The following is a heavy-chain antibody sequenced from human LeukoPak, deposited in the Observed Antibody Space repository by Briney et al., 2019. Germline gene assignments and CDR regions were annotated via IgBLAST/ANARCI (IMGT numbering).Heavy chain of an antibody. V-gene: IGHV3-20*04. Sequence: PGGSLRLSCAASGFTFDDCGMSWVRQAPGKGLEWVSGINWNGGSTGYADSVKGRFTISRNNAKNSLYLQMNSLRAEDTALYYCARRGYYDSSGYLIDYWGQGTLVTVSS. J-gene: IGHJ4*02. CDR3: ARRGYYDSSGYLIDY. CDR1: GFTFDDCG. D-gene: IGHD3-22*01. CDR2: INWNGGST.